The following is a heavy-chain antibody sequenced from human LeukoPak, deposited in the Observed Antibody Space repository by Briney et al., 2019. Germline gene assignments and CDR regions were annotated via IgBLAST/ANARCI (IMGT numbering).Heavy chain of an antibody. V-gene: IGHV4-4*02. CDR1: GGSISSSNW. J-gene: IGHJ3*02. CDR2: IYHSGST. CDR3: ASRGSGWHALLVGAFDI. Sequence: PSETLSLTCAVSGGSISSSNWWSWVRQPPGKGLEWIGEIYHSGSTNYNPSLKSRVTVSVDKSKNQFSLKLSSVTAADTAVYYCASRGSGWHALLVGAFDIWGQGTMVTVSS. D-gene: IGHD6-19*01.